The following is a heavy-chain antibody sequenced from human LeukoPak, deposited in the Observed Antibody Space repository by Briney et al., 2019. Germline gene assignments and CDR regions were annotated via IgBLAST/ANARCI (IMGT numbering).Heavy chain of an antibody. D-gene: IGHD6-19*01. Sequence: GGSLRLSCAASGFTFSSYSMNWVRQAPGKGLEWVSSISSSSSYIYYADSVKGRFTISRDNAKNSLYLQMNSLRAEDTAVYYCARDLIFVAGRFDYYYGMDVWGQGTTVTVSS. V-gene: IGHV3-21*01. CDR3: ARDLIFVAGRFDYYYGMDV. CDR2: ISSSSSYI. CDR1: GFTFSSYS. J-gene: IGHJ6*02.